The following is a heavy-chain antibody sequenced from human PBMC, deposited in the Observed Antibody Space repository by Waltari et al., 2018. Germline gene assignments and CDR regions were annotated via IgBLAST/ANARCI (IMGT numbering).Heavy chain of an antibody. CDR3: ATRGHTGTGSPY. V-gene: IGHV1-24*01. Sequence: QVQLVQSGAEVKKPGASVKVSCKVSGYTLTELSMHWVRQAPGKGLEWMGGFYPEDGETIYAQKFQGRVTMTEDTSTDTAYMELSSLRSEDTAGYYCATRGHTGTGSPYWGQGTLVTVSS. J-gene: IGHJ4*02. CDR2: FYPEDGET. D-gene: IGHD3-10*01. CDR1: GYTLTELS.